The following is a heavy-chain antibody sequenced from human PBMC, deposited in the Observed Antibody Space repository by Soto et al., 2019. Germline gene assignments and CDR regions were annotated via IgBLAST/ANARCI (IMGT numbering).Heavy chain of an antibody. V-gene: IGHV3-21*01. Sequence: EVQLVESGGGLVKPGGSLRLSCAASGFTFSSYTMNWVRQAPGKGLEWVSSISSNSNNIRYADSVKGRFTISRDNAKNSLFLQMNSLRAEDTAVYYCTREGASYCGGSNCYANWFDPWGQGTLVTVSS. CDR2: ISSNSNNI. CDR1: GFTFSSYT. J-gene: IGHJ5*02. CDR3: TREGASYCGGSNCYANWFDP. D-gene: IGHD2-2*01.